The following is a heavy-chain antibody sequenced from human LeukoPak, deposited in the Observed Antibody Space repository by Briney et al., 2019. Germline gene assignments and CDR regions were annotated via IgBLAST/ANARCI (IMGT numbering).Heavy chain of an antibody. V-gene: IGHV3-23*01. Sequence: GGSLRLSCAASGFTFSSYAMSWVRQAPGKGLEWVSVISGSGGRTYYADSVKGLFTISRDNSKNTLYVQMNSLRAEDTAVYYCAKSNSYYYDSSGYYLDAFDIWGQGTMVTVSS. CDR1: GFTFSSYA. D-gene: IGHD3-22*01. CDR2: ISGSGGRT. J-gene: IGHJ3*02. CDR3: AKSNSYYYDSSGYYLDAFDI.